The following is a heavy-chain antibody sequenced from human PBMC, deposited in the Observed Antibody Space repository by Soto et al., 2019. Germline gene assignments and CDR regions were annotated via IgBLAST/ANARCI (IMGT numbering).Heavy chain of an antibody. Sequence: SETLSLTCTVSGGSISSSSYYWGWIRQPPGKGLEWIGSIYYSGSTYYNPSLKSRVTISVDTSKNQFSLKLSSVTAADTAVYYCASNTDTGIVDTTESFDYWGQGTLVTVSS. CDR3: ASNTDTGIVDTTESFDY. CDR1: GGSISSSSYY. D-gene: IGHD5-12*01. CDR2: IYYSGST. J-gene: IGHJ4*02. V-gene: IGHV4-39*01.